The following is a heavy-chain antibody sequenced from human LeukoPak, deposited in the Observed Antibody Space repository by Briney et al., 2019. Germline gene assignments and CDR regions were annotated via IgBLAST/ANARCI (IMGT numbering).Heavy chain of an antibody. D-gene: IGHD3-16*01. V-gene: IGHV4-39*07. J-gene: IGHJ5*02. CDR3: ARNARWSVALGGVKNWFDP. Sequence: PSETLSLTCTVSGGSISSSSYYWGWIRQPPGKGLEWIGSIYHSGSTYYNPSLKSRVTISVDTSKNQFSLKLSSVTAADTAVYYCARNARWSVALGGVKNWFDPWGQGTLVTVSS. CDR2: IYHSGST. CDR1: GGSISSSSYY.